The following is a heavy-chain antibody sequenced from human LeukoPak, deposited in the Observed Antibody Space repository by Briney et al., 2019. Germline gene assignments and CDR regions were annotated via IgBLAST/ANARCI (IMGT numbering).Heavy chain of an antibody. J-gene: IGHJ4*02. Sequence: GGTLRLSCAASGFTFSNYAMSWVRQAPGKGLEWVSGISGGGGTTYYVDSVKGRFTISRDNSKNTLFLQMNSLRAEDTAIYYCATYRQVLLPFESWGQGTLVTVSS. V-gene: IGHV3-23*01. CDR2: ISGGGGTT. D-gene: IGHD2-8*02. CDR1: GFTFSNYA. CDR3: ATYRQVLLPFES.